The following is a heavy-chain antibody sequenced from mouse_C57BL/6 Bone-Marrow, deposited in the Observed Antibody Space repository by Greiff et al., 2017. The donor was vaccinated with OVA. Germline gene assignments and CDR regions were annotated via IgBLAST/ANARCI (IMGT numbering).Heavy chain of an antibody. CDR2: IYPRSGNT. CDR1: GYTFTSYG. V-gene: IGHV1-81*01. Sequence: VQGVESGAELARPGASVKLSCKASGYTFTSYGISWVKQRTGQGLEWIGEIYPRSGNTYYNEKFKGKATLTADKSSSTAYMELRSLTSEDSAVYFCARSRLLRSNYAMDYWGQGTSVTVSS. D-gene: IGHD1-1*01. J-gene: IGHJ4*01. CDR3: ARSRLLRSNYAMDY.